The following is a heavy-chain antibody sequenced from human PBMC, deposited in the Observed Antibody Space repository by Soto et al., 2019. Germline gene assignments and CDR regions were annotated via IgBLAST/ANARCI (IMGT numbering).Heavy chain of an antibody. CDR3: TTDTRFCSGDSCNSFDY. CDR1: GFTFSNAW. CDR2: IKSKTDGATT. Sequence: EVQLVESGGGLVKPGGSLRLSCAASGFTFSNAWMSWVRQAPGKGLEWVGRIKSKTDGATTDYAAPVKGRFTISRDDLKNMLSLQMNSLKTEDTAVYYCTTDTRFCSGDSCNSFDYWGQGTLVTVSS. J-gene: IGHJ4*02. D-gene: IGHD2-15*01. V-gene: IGHV3-15*01.